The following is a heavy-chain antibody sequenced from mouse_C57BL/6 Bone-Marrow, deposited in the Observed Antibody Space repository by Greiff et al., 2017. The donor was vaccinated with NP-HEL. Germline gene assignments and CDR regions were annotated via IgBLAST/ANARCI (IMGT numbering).Heavy chain of an antibody. CDR2: ISNGGGST. J-gene: IGHJ4*01. Sequence: DVQLQESGGGLVQPGGSLKLSCAASGFTFSDYYMYWVRQTPEKRLEWVAYISNGGGSTYYPDTVKGRFTISRDNAKNTLYLQMSRLKSEDTAMYYCARLRLHYYAMDYWGQGTSVTVSS. CDR1: GFTFSDYY. V-gene: IGHV5-12*01. D-gene: IGHD2-12*01. CDR3: ARLRLHYYAMDY.